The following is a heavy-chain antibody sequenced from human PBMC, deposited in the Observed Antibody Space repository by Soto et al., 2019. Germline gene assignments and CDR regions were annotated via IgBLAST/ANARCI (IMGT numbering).Heavy chain of an antibody. D-gene: IGHD3-16*01. CDR3: ARRDFGGRNWFDP. Sequence: GESLKISCKGSGYSFTSYWISWVRQMPGKGLEWMGRIDPSDSYTNYSPSFQGHVTISADKSISTAYLQWSGLKASDTAMYYCARRDFGGRNWFDPWGQGTLVTVSS. J-gene: IGHJ5*02. CDR1: GYSFTSYW. V-gene: IGHV5-10-1*01. CDR2: IDPSDSYT.